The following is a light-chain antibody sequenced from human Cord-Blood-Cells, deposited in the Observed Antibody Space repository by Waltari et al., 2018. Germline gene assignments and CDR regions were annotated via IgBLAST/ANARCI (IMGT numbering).Light chain of an antibody. Sequence: DIQMTQSPSSLSASVGDRVTITCRASQSISSYVNWYQQKPGKARKLLIYAASSLQSGVPSRFSGSGSGTDFTLTISSLQPEDFATYYCQQSYSTPDTFGPGTKVDIK. J-gene: IGKJ3*01. V-gene: IGKV1-39*01. CDR3: QQSYSTPDT. CDR2: AAS. CDR1: QSISSY.